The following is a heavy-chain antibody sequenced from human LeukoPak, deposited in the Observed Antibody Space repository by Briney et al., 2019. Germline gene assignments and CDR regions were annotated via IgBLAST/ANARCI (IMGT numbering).Heavy chain of an antibody. V-gene: IGHV1-18*01. Sequence: ASVKVSCKASGGTFSSYAISWVRQAPGQGLEWMGWIGRNNGNTKFAQTLQGRVTMTTDTSTTTAYMELRSLRSDDTAVYFCARDRGDYYFDYWGQGTLVSVSS. J-gene: IGHJ4*02. D-gene: IGHD6-25*01. CDR3: ARDRGDYYFDY. CDR2: IGRNNGNT. CDR1: GGTFSSYA.